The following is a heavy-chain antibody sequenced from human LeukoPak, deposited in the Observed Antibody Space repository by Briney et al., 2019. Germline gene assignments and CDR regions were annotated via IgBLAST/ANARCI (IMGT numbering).Heavy chain of an antibody. Sequence: SVKVSCKASGGTFSSYAISWVRQAPGQGLEWMGGIIPIFGTANYAQKFQGRVTITADESTSTAYMELSSLRSEDTAVYYCARDGNTASSTSFNYYYYMDVWGKGTTVTVSS. CDR3: ARDGNTASSTSFNYYYYMDV. CDR1: GGTFSSYA. D-gene: IGHD2-2*01. CDR2: IIPIFGTA. V-gene: IGHV1-69*13. J-gene: IGHJ6*03.